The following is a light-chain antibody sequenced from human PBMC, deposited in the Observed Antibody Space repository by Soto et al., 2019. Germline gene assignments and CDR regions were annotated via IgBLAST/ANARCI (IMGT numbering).Light chain of an antibody. CDR3: YSVADNNLGV. CDR2: KDS. CDR1: ILTKKY. J-gene: IGLJ1*01. Sequence: SYELTQPSSVSVSPGQTARITCSGDILTKKYARWFQQKPGQAPVLVIYKDSEQPSGIPERFSGSTSGTTVTLTISGAQVEDEADYYCYSVADNNLGVFGTGTKVTVL. V-gene: IGLV3-27*01.